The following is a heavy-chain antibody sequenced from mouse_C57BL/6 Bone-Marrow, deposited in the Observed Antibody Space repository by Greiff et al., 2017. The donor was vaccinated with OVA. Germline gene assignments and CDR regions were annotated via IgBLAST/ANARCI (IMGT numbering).Heavy chain of an antibody. CDR1: GYTFTSYW. J-gene: IGHJ3*01. CDR3: ARSGGYDYDAWFSY. V-gene: IGHV1-61*01. CDR2: IYPSDSET. Sequence: QVQLQQPGAELVRPGSSVKLSCKASGYTFTSYWMDWVKQRPGQGLEWIGNIYPSDSETHYNQKFKDKATLTVDKSSSTAYMQLSSLTSEDSAVYYCARSGGYDYDAWFSYWGQGTLVTVSA. D-gene: IGHD2-4*01.